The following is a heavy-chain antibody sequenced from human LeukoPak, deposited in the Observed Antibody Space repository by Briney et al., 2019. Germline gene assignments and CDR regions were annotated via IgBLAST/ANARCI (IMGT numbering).Heavy chain of an antibody. J-gene: IGHJ4*02. Sequence: SETLSLTCTVSGGSISSYYWSWLRQPPGKGLEWIGYIYYSGSTNYNPSLKSRVTISVDTSKIQFSLKLSSVTAADTAVYYCASGGGRLIDYWGQGTLVTVSS. D-gene: IGHD2-15*01. CDR3: ASGGGRLIDY. V-gene: IGHV4-59*08. CDR2: IYYSGST. CDR1: GGSISSYY.